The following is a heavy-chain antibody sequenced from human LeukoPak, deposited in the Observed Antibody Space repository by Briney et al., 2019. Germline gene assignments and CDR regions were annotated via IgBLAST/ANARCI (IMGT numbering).Heavy chain of an antibody. Sequence: PGRSLRLSCAASGFTFSSYAMHWDRQAPGKGLEWVAVISYDGSNKYYADSVKGRFTISRDNSKNTLYLQMNSLRAEDTAVYYCAGSRGSFDYWGQGTLVTVSS. J-gene: IGHJ4*02. CDR3: AGSRGSFDY. CDR2: ISYDGSNK. V-gene: IGHV3-30*01. D-gene: IGHD3-10*01. CDR1: GFTFSSYA.